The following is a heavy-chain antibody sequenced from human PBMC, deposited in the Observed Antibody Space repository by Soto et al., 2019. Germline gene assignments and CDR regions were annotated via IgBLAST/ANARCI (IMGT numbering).Heavy chain of an antibody. V-gene: IGHV1-69*06. CDR2: IIPTFGTS. D-gene: IGHD6-25*01. J-gene: IGHJ6*02. Sequence: QVQLVQSGAEVKKPGSSVKVSCKVSGGTFNGYAISWVRQAPGQGLEWMGGIIPTFGTSNYAQKFQGRVTIAAEKSTSTASMDLSSLKFEDTAVYYCAMFAAPQSRRVYCTSDRDVWGQGTTVPVSS. CDR3: AMFAAPQSRRVYCTSDRDV. CDR1: GGTFNGYA.